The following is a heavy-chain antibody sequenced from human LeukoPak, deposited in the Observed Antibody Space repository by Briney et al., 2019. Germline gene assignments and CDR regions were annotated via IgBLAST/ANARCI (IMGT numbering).Heavy chain of an antibody. CDR3: AKGDSGYSSGWYLFAIGDAFDI. CDR2: ISGSGGST. Sequence: GGSLRLSCAASGFTFSSYAMSWVRQAPGKGLEWVSAISGSGGSTYYADSVKGRFTISRDNSKNTLYLQMNSLRAEDTAVYYCAKGDSGYSSGWYLFAIGDAFDIWGQGTMVTVSS. D-gene: IGHD6-19*01. V-gene: IGHV3-23*01. J-gene: IGHJ3*02. CDR1: GFTFSSYA.